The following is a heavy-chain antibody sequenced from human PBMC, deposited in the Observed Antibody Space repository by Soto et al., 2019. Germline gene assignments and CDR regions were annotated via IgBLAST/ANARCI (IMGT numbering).Heavy chain of an antibody. CDR1: GGSISSGGYY. D-gene: IGHD3-22*01. CDR2: IYYSGST. J-gene: IGHJ6*02. CDR3: ARVGGSRGYRYYYYYGMDV. V-gene: IGHV4-31*03. Sequence: SETLSLTCTVSGGSISSGGYYWSWIRQHPGKGLEWIGYIYYSGSTYYNPSLKSRVTISVDTSKNQFSLKLSSVTAAGTAVYYCARVGGSRGYRYYYYYGMDVWGQGTTVTVSS.